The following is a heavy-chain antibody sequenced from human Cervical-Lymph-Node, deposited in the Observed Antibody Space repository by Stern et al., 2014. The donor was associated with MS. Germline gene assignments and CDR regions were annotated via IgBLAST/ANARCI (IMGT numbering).Heavy chain of an antibody. CDR2: INSGGYP. CDR3: AREDTRQNSMDV. D-gene: IGHD2-21*01. V-gene: IGHV3-53*01. CDR1: GIAVSSNY. J-gene: IGHJ6*02. Sequence: EVHLVESGGGLIQPGGSLRLSCAASGIAVSSNYMSWVRQAPGKGLQLVSVINSGGYPYYGDSVKGRFTISRDDSKNIVYLQMNSLRVEDTAVYYCAREDTRQNSMDVWGQGTTVTVSS.